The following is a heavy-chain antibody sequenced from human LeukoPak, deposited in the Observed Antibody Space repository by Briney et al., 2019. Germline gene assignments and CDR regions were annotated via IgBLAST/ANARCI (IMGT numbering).Heavy chain of an antibody. Sequence: GGALRLSCAASGFTFSSYAMSWVRQAPGKGLEWVSAISGSGGSTYYADSVKGRFTISRDNSKNTLYLQMNSLRAEDTAVYYCAKDPAAGEVNWFDPWGQGTLVTVSS. D-gene: IGHD6-13*01. CDR2: ISGSGGST. CDR1: GFTFSSYA. V-gene: IGHV3-23*01. J-gene: IGHJ5*02. CDR3: AKDPAAGEVNWFDP.